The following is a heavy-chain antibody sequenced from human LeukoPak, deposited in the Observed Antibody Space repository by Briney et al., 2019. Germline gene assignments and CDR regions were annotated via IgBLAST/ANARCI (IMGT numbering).Heavy chain of an antibody. V-gene: IGHV3-21*01. CDR3: AREVRTAMVTCFDY. D-gene: IGHD5-18*01. Sequence: GGSLRLSCAASGFTLSSYSMNWVRQAPGKGLEWVSSISSSSSYIYYADSVKGRFTISRDNAKNSLYLQMNSLRAEDTAVYYCAREVRTAMVTCFDYWGQGTLVTVSS. CDR2: ISSSSSYI. J-gene: IGHJ4*02. CDR1: GFTLSSYS.